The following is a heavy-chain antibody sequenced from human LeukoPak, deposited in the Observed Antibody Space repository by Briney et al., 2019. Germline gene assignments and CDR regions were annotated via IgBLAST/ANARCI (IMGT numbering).Heavy chain of an antibody. V-gene: IGHV4-34*01. CDR3: ARGPVQRIQLMVRPPYYYGMDV. J-gene: IGHJ6*02. Sequence: SETLSLTCTVSGGSISSYYWSWIRQPPGKGLEWIGEINHSGSTNYNPSLKSRVTISVDTSKNQFSLKLSSVTAADTAVYYCARGPVQRIQLMVRPPYYYGMDVWGQGTTVTVSS. CDR2: INHSGST. CDR1: GGSISSYY. D-gene: IGHD5-18*01.